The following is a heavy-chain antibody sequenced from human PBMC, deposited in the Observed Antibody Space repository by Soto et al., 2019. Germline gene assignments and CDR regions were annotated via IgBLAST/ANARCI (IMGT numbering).Heavy chain of an antibody. CDR3: ARPSYYDSSGYYGDDAFDI. Sequence: PGESLKISCKGSGYSFTSYWIGWVRQMPGKGLEWMGIIYPGDSDTRYSPSFQGQVTISAGKSISTAYLQWSSLKASDTAMYYCARPSYYDSSGYYGDDAFDIWGQGTMVTVSS. CDR2: IYPGDSDT. V-gene: IGHV5-51*01. D-gene: IGHD3-22*01. J-gene: IGHJ3*02. CDR1: GYSFTSYW.